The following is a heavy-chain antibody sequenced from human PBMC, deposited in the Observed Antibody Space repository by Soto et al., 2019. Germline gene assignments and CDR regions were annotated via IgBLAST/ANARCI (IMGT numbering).Heavy chain of an antibody. CDR2: IKSKTDGGTT. D-gene: IGHD2-21*02. J-gene: IGHJ3*02. V-gene: IGHV3-15*01. Sequence: GGSLRLSCAASGFTFSNAWMSWVRQAPGKGLEWVGRIKSKTDGGTTDYAAPVKGRFTISRDDSKNTLYLQMNSLKTEDTAVYYCTTARTVRLTDAFDIWGQGTMVTVSS. CDR3: TTARTVRLTDAFDI. CDR1: GFTFSNAW.